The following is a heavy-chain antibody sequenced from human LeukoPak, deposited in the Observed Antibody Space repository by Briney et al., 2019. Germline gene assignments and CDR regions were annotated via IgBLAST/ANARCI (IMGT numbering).Heavy chain of an antibody. J-gene: IGHJ4*02. CDR3: AKDIGRYYDSSGYLY. Sequence: GGSLRLSCAASGFTFSSYAMSWVRQAPGKGLEWVSAISGSGGSTYYADSVKGRFTISRDNSKNTLYLQMNSLRAEGTAVYYCAKDIGRYYDSSGYLYWGQGTPVTVSS. V-gene: IGHV3-23*01. D-gene: IGHD3-22*01. CDR2: ISGSGGST. CDR1: GFTFSSYA.